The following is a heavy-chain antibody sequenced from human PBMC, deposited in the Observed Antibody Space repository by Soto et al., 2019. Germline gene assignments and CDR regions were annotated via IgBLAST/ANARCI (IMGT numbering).Heavy chain of an antibody. D-gene: IGHD1-1*01. Sequence: GRPLRLSCAASGFTFSSYDMHWVRQATGKGLEWVSAIGTAGDTYYPGSVKGRFTISRENAKNSLYLQMNSLRAGDTAVYYCARGAIKLLTYNAFDIWGQGTMVTVSS. CDR2: IGTAGDT. CDR3: ARGAIKLLTYNAFDI. CDR1: GFTFSSYD. J-gene: IGHJ3*02. V-gene: IGHV3-13*01.